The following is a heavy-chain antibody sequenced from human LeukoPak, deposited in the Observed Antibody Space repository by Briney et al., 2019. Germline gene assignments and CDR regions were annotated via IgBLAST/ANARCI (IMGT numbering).Heavy chain of an antibody. CDR2: SYYNGNT. D-gene: IGHD2-2*01. J-gene: IGHJ6*03. V-gene: IGHV4-59*12. Sequence: PSETLSLTCTLSGGSMTNYYWSWIRQPPGRGLEWIGFSYYNGNTNYNPRLKSRVTISVDMSKNRFSLKLSYVTDADTDVYYCARDYRVLLRSNPYIVVVPAADYYMDVWGKGTTVTISS. CDR1: GGSMTNYY. CDR3: ARDYRVLLRSNPYIVVVPAADYYMDV.